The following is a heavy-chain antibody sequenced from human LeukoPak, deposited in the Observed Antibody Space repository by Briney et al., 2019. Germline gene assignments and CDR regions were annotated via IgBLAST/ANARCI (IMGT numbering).Heavy chain of an antibody. V-gene: IGHV3-7*01. J-gene: IGHJ4*02. CDR2: INQDGNEK. CDR3: ARDFRSAGDY. CDR1: GFTFFTYW. Sequence: GGSLRLSCAASGFTFFTYWINWVRRAPGKGLEWVAVINQDGNEKYYVDSVRGRFTISRDNAKNSLYLQMNSLRAEDTAVYYCARDFRSAGDYWGQGTLVTVSS.